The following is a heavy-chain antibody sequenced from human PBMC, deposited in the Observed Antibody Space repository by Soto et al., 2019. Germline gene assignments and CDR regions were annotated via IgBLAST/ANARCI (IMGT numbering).Heavy chain of an antibody. CDR3: ARDFYDSSGYPAYFAH. V-gene: IGHV4-4*07. J-gene: IGHJ1*01. D-gene: IGHD3-22*01. Sequence: SETLSLTCTVSVGSSSSYYWRWIRQPAGEGLEWIGRIYTSGSANYNPSLKIRVTMSVDPSKNQFSRKLSSVTAADTAVYYCARDFYDSSGYPAYFAHWGQGTLVT. CDR1: VGSSSSYY. CDR2: IYTSGSA.